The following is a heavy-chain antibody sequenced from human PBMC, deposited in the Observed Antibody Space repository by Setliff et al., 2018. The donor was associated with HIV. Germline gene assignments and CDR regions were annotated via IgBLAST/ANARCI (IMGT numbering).Heavy chain of an antibody. CDR3: ARDSVSSSWQFDY. CDR1: GYTFTTSG. V-gene: IGHV1-18*01. Sequence: ASVKVSCKTSGYTFTTSGISWVRQAPGQGLEWMGWINIYSGNTNYAQKFQGRVTMTTDTSTSTAYMELRSLRSDDTAVYYCARDSVSSSWQFDYWGQGTLVTVSS. CDR2: INIYSGNT. J-gene: IGHJ4*02. D-gene: IGHD6-13*01.